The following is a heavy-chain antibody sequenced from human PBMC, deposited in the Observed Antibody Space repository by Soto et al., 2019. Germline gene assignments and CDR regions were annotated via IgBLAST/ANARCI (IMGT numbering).Heavy chain of an antibody. Sequence: QVQLQESGPGLVKPSEILSLTCTVSGGSISSYYWSWIRQPPGKGLEWIGYIYYSGSTNYNPSLKSRVTISVDTSKNQFSLKLSSVTAADTAVYYCARALIAAAGFDYWGQGTLVTVSS. D-gene: IGHD6-13*01. CDR3: ARALIAAAGFDY. CDR1: GGSISSYY. V-gene: IGHV4-59*01. J-gene: IGHJ4*02. CDR2: IYYSGST.